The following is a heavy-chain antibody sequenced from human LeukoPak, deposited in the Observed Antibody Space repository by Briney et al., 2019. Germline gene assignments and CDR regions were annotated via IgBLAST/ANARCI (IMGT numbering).Heavy chain of an antibody. D-gene: IGHD4-17*01. J-gene: IGHJ6*02. V-gene: IGHV3-30*18. CDR3: AKDNYGDYNYYYYGMDV. CDR2: ISYDGSNK. Sequence: GGSLRLSCAASGFTFSSYGMHWVRQAPGKGLEWVAVISYDGSNKYYADSVEGRFTISRDNSKNTLYLQTNSLRAEDTAVYYCAKDNYGDYNYYYYGMDVWGQGTTVTVSS. CDR1: GFTFSSYG.